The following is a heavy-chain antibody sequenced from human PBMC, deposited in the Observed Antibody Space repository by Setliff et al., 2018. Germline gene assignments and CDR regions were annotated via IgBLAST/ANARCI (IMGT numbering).Heavy chain of an antibody. Sequence: SETLSLTCAVYGGSFSGYYWSWIRQPPGKGLEWIGEINHSGSTNNNPSLKSRVTISVDTSKNQFSLKLSSVTAADTAVYYCASLSRSYYDASGYFSNPFDIWGQGTVVTVSS. D-gene: IGHD3-22*01. CDR2: INHSGST. V-gene: IGHV4-34*01. CDR1: GGSFSGYY. J-gene: IGHJ3*02. CDR3: ASLSRSYYDASGYFSNPFDI.